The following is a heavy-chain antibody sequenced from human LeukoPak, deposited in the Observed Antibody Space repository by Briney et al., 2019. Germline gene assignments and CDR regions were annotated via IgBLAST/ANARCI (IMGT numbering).Heavy chain of an antibody. V-gene: IGHV4-59*08. CDR1: GGSISSYY. D-gene: IGHD3-3*01. J-gene: IGHJ4*02. CDR3: ARQTGGYYTNYFDY. CDR2: IYYSGST. Sequence: PSETLSLTCTVSGGSISSYYWSWIRQPPGKGLEWIGYIYYSGSTHYTPSLKSRVTISVDTSKNQFSLKLSSVTAADTAVYYCARQTGGYYTNYFDYWGQGTLVTVSS.